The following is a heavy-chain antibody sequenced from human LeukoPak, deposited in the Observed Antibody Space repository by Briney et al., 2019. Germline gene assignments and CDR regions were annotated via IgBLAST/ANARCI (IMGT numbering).Heavy chain of an antibody. CDR2: IYYSGST. CDR3: ARDPYSSGWYGGGWFDP. Sequence: SETLSLTCTVSGGSISSSSYYWGWIRQPPGKGLEWIGSIYYSGSTYYNPSLKSRVTISVDTSKNQFSLKLSSVTAADTAVYYCARDPYSSGWYGGGWFDPWGQGTLVTVSS. D-gene: IGHD6-19*01. J-gene: IGHJ5*02. V-gene: IGHV4-39*07. CDR1: GGSISSSSYY.